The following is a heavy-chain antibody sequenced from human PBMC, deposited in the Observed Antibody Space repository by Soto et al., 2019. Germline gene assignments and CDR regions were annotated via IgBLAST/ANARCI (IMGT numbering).Heavy chain of an antibody. CDR1: GFTFSSYA. V-gene: IGHV3-30-3*01. D-gene: IGHD3-10*01. CDR3: ARDPNLQSITVNWFEP. J-gene: IGHJ5*02. CDR2: ISYDGSNK. Sequence: QVQLVASGGGVVHPGRSLILSCAASGFTFSSYAMHWVRQAPGKGLEWVAVISYDGSNKYYADSVRGRFTISRDNYKNKLYLQMNSLREKDTAVYYCARDPNLQSITVNWFEPWGQGTLVNVSS.